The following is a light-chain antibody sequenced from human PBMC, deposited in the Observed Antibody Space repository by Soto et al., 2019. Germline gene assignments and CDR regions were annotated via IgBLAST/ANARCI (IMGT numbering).Light chain of an antibody. CDR3: QQRNSWPPIT. Sequence: EIVLTQSPVTLSLSPGERATLSCRASQSVRTYLAWYQVKPGQAPRLLIYDASNRASGVPARFSGSGSGTDFTLTISSLEPEEFALYYCQQRNSWPPITFGQGTRLEIK. V-gene: IGKV3-11*01. J-gene: IGKJ5*01. CDR2: DAS. CDR1: QSVRTY.